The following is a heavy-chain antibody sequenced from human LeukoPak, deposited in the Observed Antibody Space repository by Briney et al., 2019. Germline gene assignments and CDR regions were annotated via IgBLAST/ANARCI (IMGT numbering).Heavy chain of an antibody. CDR1: GYTFTGCY. CDR2: INPNSGGT. Sequence: SVKVSCKASGYTFTGCYKHLVRLAPGQGLGWMGWINPNSGGTNYAQKFQGRVTMTRDTYISTAYMELSRVRYDDTAVYYCARDQEYSSSWYGFDRWGQGTLVTVSS. J-gene: IGHJ5*02. V-gene: IGHV1-2*02. CDR3: ARDQEYSSSWYGFDR. D-gene: IGHD6-13*01.